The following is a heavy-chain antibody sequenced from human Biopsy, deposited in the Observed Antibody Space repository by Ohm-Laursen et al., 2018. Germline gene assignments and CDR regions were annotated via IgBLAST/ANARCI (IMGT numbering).Heavy chain of an antibody. D-gene: IGHD1-1*01. CDR1: GFSLSSTGMR. CDR3: ARTRAHNFGALEF. Sequence: TQTLTLTRSFSGFSLSSTGMRIRWVLQPPGKALECLGRIDWDDDKFYSPSLETRLSLSKDTTTNQVVLTLTDVDPEDTATYYCARTRAHNFGALEFWGQGILVTVSS. V-gene: IGHV2-70*04. J-gene: IGHJ4*01. CDR2: IDWDDDK.